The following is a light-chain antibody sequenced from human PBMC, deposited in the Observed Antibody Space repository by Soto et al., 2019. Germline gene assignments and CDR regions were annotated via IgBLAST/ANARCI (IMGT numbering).Light chain of an antibody. J-gene: IGLJ1*01. CDR2: EVS. CDR1: SSDVGGYNY. Sequence: QSVLTQPPSASVSPGQSVTISCTGTSSDVGGYNYVSWYQQHPGKAPKVIIYEVSKRPSGVPDRFSGSKSGSTASLTVSGLQAGDEADYYCSSYAVTNIFVFGTGTKV. V-gene: IGLV2-8*01. CDR3: SSYAVTNIFV.